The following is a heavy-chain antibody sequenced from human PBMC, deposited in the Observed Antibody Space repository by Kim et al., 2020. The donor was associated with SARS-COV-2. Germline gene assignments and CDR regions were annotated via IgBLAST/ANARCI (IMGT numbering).Heavy chain of an antibody. D-gene: IGHD2-15*01. V-gene: IGHV3-21*01. J-gene: IGHJ6*03. CDR3: ARDLAAAYYYYYYMDV. Sequence: SVKGRFTISRDNAKNSLYLQMNSLRAEDTAVYYCARDLAAAYYYYYYMDVWGKGTTVTVSS.